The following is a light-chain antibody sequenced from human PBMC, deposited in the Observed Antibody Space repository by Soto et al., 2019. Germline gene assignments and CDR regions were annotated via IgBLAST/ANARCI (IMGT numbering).Light chain of an antibody. CDR1: SSNIGAGYD. J-gene: IGLJ3*02. V-gene: IGLV1-40*01. Sequence: QSVLTQPPSVSGAPGQRVTISCSGSSSNIGAGYDVNWYQQLPGTPTNLLNYGNSNRPSGVPDRFSGSKSGTSASLAITGLQAEDEADYYCPAYDSSLSGLVFGGGTKLTVL. CDR3: PAYDSSLSGLV. CDR2: GNS.